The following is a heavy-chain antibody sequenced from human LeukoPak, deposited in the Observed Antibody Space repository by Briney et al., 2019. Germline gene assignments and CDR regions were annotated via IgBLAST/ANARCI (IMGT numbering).Heavy chain of an antibody. J-gene: IGHJ4*02. CDR2: ISYDGSNK. V-gene: IGHV3-30*04. Sequence: GGSLRLSCAASGFAFSGYAMHWVRQAPGKGLEWLAVISYDGSNKQYGDSVKGRFTISRDNSKNTLFLQMNSLRAEDTAVYYCARDPTPMVRGVINFDYWGQGTLVTVSS. D-gene: IGHD3-10*01. CDR3: ARDPTPMVRGVINFDY. CDR1: GFAFSGYA.